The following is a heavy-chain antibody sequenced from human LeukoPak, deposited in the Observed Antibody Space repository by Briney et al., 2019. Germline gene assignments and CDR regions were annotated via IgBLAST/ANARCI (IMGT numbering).Heavy chain of an antibody. CDR2: MNPNTGGT. Sequence: ASVKVSCKASGYIFTGQYMHWVRQAPGQGPEWRGWMNPNTGGTTYARKFRGRVTMTRDTSLTTAYMALTRLTSDDTAVYYCARRAPGGGGSFMDVWGKGTTVSVPS. V-gene: IGHV1-2*02. D-gene: IGHD3-16*01. CDR1: GYIFTGQY. J-gene: IGHJ6*04. CDR3: ARRAPGGGGSFMDV.